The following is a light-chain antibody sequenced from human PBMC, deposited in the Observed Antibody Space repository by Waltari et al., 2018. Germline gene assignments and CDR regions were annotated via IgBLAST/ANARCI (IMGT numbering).Light chain of an antibody. J-gene: IGLJ3*02. CDR3: HSRDTISTRV. V-gene: IGLV3-19*01. CDR1: SLRRYY. CDR2: GQD. Sequence: SSELTQDPAVSVALGQTVRITCQGDSLRRYYASWYPQGPGRASRLVLYGQDNRPSGIPVRCSGSTSGDTASLTITGAQAEDEADYYCHSRDTISTRVFGGGTRLTV.